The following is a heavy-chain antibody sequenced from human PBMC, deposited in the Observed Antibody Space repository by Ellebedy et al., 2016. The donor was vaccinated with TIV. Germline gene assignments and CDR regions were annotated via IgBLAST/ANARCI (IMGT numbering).Heavy chain of an antibody. CDR3: ASAPNWDDY. V-gene: IGHV3-48*02. D-gene: IGHD7-27*01. CDR2: ISSCSSKI. J-gene: IGHJ4*02. Sequence: PGGSLRLSCAASGFTFSSYSMTWVRQAQGTGLEWVSYISSCSSKIYYADSVRGRFTISRDNDKSSLYLQMKSLRHEDTAVYYCASAPNWDDYWGQGTLVTVSS. CDR1: GFTFSSYS.